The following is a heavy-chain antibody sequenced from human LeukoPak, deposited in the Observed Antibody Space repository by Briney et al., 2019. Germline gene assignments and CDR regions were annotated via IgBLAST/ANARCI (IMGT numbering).Heavy chain of an antibody. CDR1: GGSINSGSYY. J-gene: IGHJ4*02. V-gene: IGHV4-61*02. Sequence: ETSETLSLTCTVSGGSINSGSYYWSWIRQPAGKGLEWIGRISTSGSTNYNPSLKSRVTMSVDTSKNQFSLMLSSVTATDTAVYYCTRDSSGYDWFYDYWGQGTLVTVSS. D-gene: IGHD5-12*01. CDR2: ISTSGST. CDR3: TRDSSGYDWFYDY.